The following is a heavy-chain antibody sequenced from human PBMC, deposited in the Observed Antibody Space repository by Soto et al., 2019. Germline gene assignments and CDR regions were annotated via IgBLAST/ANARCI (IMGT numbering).Heavy chain of an antibody. V-gene: IGHV3-30*18. CDR3: AKEGYYYGSGSYYYFDY. Sequence: GGSLRLSCAASGFSFSSYGMHWVRQAPGKGLEWVAVISYYGGKKYYADSVKGRFTISRDNAKNTLYLQMNSLRAEDTAVYYCAKEGYYYGSGSYYYFDYWGQGTLVTVSS. CDR1: GFSFSSYG. CDR2: ISYYGGKK. D-gene: IGHD3-10*01. J-gene: IGHJ4*02.